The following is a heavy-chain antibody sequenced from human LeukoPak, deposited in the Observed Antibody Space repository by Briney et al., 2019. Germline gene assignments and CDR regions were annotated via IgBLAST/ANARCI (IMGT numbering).Heavy chain of an antibody. CDR3: ARGDPIAAAGPYYYYYMDV. Sequence: ASVKVSCKASGYTFTGYYMHWVRQAPGQGLEWMGWINPNSGGTNYAQKFQGRVTMTRDASISTAYMELSRLRSDDTAVYYCARGDPIAAAGPYYYYYMDVWGKGTTVTVSS. CDR1: GYTFTGYY. J-gene: IGHJ6*03. D-gene: IGHD6-13*01. V-gene: IGHV1-2*02. CDR2: INPNSGGT.